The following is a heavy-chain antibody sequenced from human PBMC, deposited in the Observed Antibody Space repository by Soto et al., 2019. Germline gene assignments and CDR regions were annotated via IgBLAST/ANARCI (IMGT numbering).Heavy chain of an antibody. J-gene: IGHJ5*02. V-gene: IGHV3-21*01. D-gene: IGHD6-19*01. CDR2: ISSSSSYI. Sequence: GGSLRLSCAASGFTFSSYSMNWVRQAPGKGLEWVSSISSSSSYIYYADSVKGRFTISRDNAKNSLYLQMNSLRAEDTAVYYCARDSDSSGWYWRHGWFDPWGQGTLVTVSS. CDR3: ARDSDSSGWYWRHGWFDP. CDR1: GFTFSSYS.